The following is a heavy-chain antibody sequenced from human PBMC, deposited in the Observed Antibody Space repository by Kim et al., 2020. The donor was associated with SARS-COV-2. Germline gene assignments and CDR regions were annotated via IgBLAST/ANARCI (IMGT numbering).Heavy chain of an antibody. CDR1: GGPINSSNSY. D-gene: IGHD1-26*01. CDR2: LYYSGTS. V-gene: IGHV4-39*01. J-gene: IGHJ6*02. CDR3: ARQLWDPQTYYYYAMDV. Sequence: SETLSLTCTVSGGPINSSNSYWGWIRQPPRKGLEWIGNLYYSGTSYYNPSLKTRVTISVDTSKNQFSLKLTPVTAADTAFYYCARQLWDPQTYYYYAMDVWGQGTTLTVSS.